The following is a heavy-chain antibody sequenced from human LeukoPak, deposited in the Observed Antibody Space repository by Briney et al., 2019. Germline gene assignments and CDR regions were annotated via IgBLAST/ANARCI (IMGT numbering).Heavy chain of an antibody. CDR2: INSDGSIT. D-gene: IGHD1-26*01. CDR3: ARGPDHGGSYYHD. Sequence: GGSLRLSCAASGFTFGNSWMYWVRQAPGKGLVWVSRINSDGSITQYADSVKGRFTISRDNAKNTLFLQMNSLRVEDTALYYCARGPDHGGSYYHDWGQGTPVTVSS. V-gene: IGHV3-74*03. CDR1: GFTFGNSW. J-gene: IGHJ4*02.